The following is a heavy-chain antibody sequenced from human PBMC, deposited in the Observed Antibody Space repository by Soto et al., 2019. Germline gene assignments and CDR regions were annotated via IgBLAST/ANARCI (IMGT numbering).Heavy chain of an antibody. V-gene: IGHV1-3*01. CDR1: GYTFTSYA. CDR3: ASASRSSRSNPGLLAFDI. J-gene: IGHJ3*02. CDR2: INAGNGNT. Sequence: QVQLVQSGAEVKKPGASVKVSCKASGYTFTSYAMHWVRQAPGQRLEWMGWINAGNGNTKYSQKFQGRVTITRDTSASTAYMELSSLRSEDTAVYYCASASRSSRSNPGLLAFDIWGQGTMVTVSS. D-gene: IGHD6-6*01.